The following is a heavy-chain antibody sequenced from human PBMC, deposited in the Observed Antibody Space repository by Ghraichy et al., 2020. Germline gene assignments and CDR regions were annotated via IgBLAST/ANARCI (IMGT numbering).Heavy chain of an antibody. J-gene: IGHJ5*02. V-gene: IGHV1-18*01. CDR2: ISAYNGNT. CDR1: GYTFTSYG. Sequence: ASVKVSCKASGYTFTSYGISWVRQAPGQGLEWMGWISAYNGNTNYAQKLQGRVTMTTDTSTSTAYMELRSLRSDDTAVYYCARVYSGSLRGWFDPWGQGTLVTVSS. CDR3: ARVYSGSLRGWFDP. D-gene: IGHD1-26*01.